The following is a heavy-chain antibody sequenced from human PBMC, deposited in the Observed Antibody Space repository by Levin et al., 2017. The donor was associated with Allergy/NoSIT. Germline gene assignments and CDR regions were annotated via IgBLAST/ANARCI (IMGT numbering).Heavy chain of an antibody. Sequence: GESLKISCKASGYTFTSYGISWVRQAPGQGLEWMGWISAYNGNTNYAQKLQGRVTMTTDTSTSTAYMELRSLRSDDTAVYYCARGCSGGSCYSANVAFDIWGQGTMVTVSS. V-gene: IGHV1-18*01. J-gene: IGHJ3*02. CDR3: ARGCSGGSCYSANVAFDI. CDR2: ISAYNGNT. D-gene: IGHD2-15*01. CDR1: GYTFTSYG.